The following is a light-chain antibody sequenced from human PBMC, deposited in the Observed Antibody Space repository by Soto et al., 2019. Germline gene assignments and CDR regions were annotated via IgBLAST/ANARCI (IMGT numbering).Light chain of an antibody. CDR1: QSVSSY. CDR2: DAS. Sequence: IGLTMSPAAVSLSKRERAPLSCSASQSVSSYLAWYQQKPGQAPRLLIYDASNRATGIPARFSGSGSGTDFTLTISSLEPEDFAVYYCQQRSNWPLITFGQGTRLEIK. J-gene: IGKJ5*01. CDR3: QQRSNWPLIT. V-gene: IGKV3-11*01.